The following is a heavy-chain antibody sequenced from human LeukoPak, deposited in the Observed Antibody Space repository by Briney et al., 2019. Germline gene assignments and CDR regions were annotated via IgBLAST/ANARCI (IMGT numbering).Heavy chain of an antibody. V-gene: IGHV4-59*01. Sequence: SETLSLTCIVSGGSISSYYWSWIRQPPGKGLEWIGYIYYSGSTNYNPSLKSRVTISVDTSKNQFSLKLSSVTAADTAVYYCARGGGIRSAFDIWGQGTMVTVSS. J-gene: IGHJ3*02. CDR3: ARGGGIRSAFDI. CDR1: GGSISSYY. CDR2: IYYSGST. D-gene: IGHD3-3*02.